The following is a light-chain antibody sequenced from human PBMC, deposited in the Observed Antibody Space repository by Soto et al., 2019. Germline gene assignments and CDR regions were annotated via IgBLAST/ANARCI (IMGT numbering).Light chain of an antibody. CDR1: QSVSSSY. CDR2: GAS. V-gene: IGKV3-20*01. Sequence: EIVLTQSPGTLSLSPGERATLSCRASQSVSSSYLAWYQQKPGQAPRLLIYGASSRATGIPDRFSGSGSGTDCTLTISRLEPEDFAVYYCQQYGIPYTFGQGTKLEIK. CDR3: QQYGIPYT. J-gene: IGKJ2*01.